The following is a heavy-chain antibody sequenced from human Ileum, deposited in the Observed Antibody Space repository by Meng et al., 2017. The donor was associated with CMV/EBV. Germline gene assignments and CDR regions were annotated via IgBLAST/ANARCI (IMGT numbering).Heavy chain of an antibody. CDR1: GFTVETRY. D-gene: IGHD3-9*01. J-gene: IGHJ4*02. CDR3: ANDDWDE. CDR2: VYREGNT. Sequence: GGSLRLSCAAAGFTVETRYMSWVRQAPGKGLEWIAVVYREGNTNYADSVKGRFRTSRDISRNTVYLQMNSLRPEDTAMYYCANDDWDEWGQGTLVTVSS. V-gene: IGHV3-66*02.